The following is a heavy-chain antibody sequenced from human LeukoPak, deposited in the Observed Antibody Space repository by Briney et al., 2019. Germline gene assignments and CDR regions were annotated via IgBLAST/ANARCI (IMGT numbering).Heavy chain of an antibody. CDR2: INTNTGNP. D-gene: IGHD2-21*02. V-gene: IGHV7-4-1*02. CDR1: GYTFTSYA. J-gene: IGHJ1*01. Sequence: ALVKVSCKASGYTFTSYAMNWVRQAPGQGLEWMGWINTNTGNPTYAQGFTGRFVFSLDTSVSTAYLQISSLKAEDTAVYYCARETFTYCGGDCPEYFQHWGQGTLVTVSS. CDR3: ARETFTYCGGDCPEYFQH.